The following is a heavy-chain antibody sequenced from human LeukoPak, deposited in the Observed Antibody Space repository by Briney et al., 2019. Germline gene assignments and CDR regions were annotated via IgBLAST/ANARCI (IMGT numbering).Heavy chain of an antibody. CDR1: GFTVSSNY. V-gene: IGHV3-66*01. CDR3: ARVGYTDSWYSSPPFDY. D-gene: IGHD6-13*01. Sequence: GGSLRLSCAVSGFTVSSNYMSRVRQAPGKGLEWVSIIYSGGSTYYADSVKGRFTISRDNSKNILYLQMNSLRAEDTALYYCARVGYTDSWYSSPPFDYWGQGTLVTVSS. CDR2: IYSGGST. J-gene: IGHJ4*02.